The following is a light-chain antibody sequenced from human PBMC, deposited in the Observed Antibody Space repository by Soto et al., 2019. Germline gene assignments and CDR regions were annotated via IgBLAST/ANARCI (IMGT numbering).Light chain of an antibody. V-gene: IGKV3-11*01. CDR2: DVS. CDR1: QTVSSY. Sequence: EVVLTQSPATLSLSPGESATLSCRASQTVSSYLAWYQHKPGQPPRLLIYDVSNRATGIPARFSGSGSGTDFTLTISSLEPEDFALYFCHQRSIWQTTFGQGTRLEI. J-gene: IGKJ5*01. CDR3: HQRSIWQTT.